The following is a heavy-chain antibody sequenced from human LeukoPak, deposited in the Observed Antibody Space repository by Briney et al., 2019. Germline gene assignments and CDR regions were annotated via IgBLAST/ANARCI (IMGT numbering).Heavy chain of an antibody. V-gene: IGHV3-74*01. CDR2: INSDGSNT. Sequence: PGGSLRLSCAGSGFTFRYYWMHWFRQAPGKGLVWVSRINSDGSNTNYADSVKGRFTISRDNAKNTPYLQMNSLRADDTAVYYCARDLFTLTTSRDYWGQGTLVTVSS. CDR1: GFTFRYYW. D-gene: IGHD4-11*01. J-gene: IGHJ4*02. CDR3: ARDLFTLTTSRDY.